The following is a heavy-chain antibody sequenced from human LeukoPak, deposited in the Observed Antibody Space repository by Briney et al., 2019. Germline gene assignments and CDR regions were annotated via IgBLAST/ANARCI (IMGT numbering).Heavy chain of an antibody. CDR2: ISVSGGNT. J-gene: IGHJ4*02. CDR1: GFTFSSYA. Sequence: GGSLRLSCAADGFTFSSYAMSCVRQAPGKGLEWVSTISVSGGNTYYADSVKGRFTISRDNSKSTMYMQMNSLGVEDTAKSSCLGYCSGRNCYSRAYWGQGTLVTVSS. D-gene: IGHD2-15*01. CDR3: LGYCSGRNCYSRAY. V-gene: IGHV3-23*01.